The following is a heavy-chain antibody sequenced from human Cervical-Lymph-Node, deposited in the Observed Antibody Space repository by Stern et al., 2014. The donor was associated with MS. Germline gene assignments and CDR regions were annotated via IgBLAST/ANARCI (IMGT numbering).Heavy chain of an antibody. CDR3: ARWAYNWDFDY. Sequence: VQLVESGAEVKKPGASVKVSCKASGYTFTRYDIAWVRQAPGQGLEWMGWISFYNGNTKYAQKLQGRVTMTRDTSTNTAYMELRSLISDDTAVYYCARWAYNWDFDYWGQGTLVTVSS. CDR2: ISFYNGNT. D-gene: IGHD1-20*01. V-gene: IGHV1-18*01. J-gene: IGHJ4*02. CDR1: GYTFTRYD.